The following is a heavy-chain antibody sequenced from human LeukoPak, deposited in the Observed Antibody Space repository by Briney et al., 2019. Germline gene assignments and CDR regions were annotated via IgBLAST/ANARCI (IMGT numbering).Heavy chain of an antibody. CDR3: ARDRGFTSFDY. CDR1: GITFSNSW. Sequence: GGSLRLSCAASGITFSNSWVHWVRQAPGKGLEWVANINQDGSEKYYADSVKGRFTISRDTAKNSLHLQMNSLRAEDTAVYYCARDRGFTSFDYWGQGILVTVSS. D-gene: IGHD5-12*01. J-gene: IGHJ4*02. CDR2: INQDGSEK. V-gene: IGHV3-7*01.